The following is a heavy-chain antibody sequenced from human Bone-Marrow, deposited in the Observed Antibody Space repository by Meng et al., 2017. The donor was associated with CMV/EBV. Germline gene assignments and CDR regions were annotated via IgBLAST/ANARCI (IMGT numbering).Heavy chain of an antibody. CDR1: GYTFTSYG. CDR2: ISAYNGNT. D-gene: IGHD5-12*01. Sequence: QVQLVQSGAEVKKPGASVKGSCRAAGYTFTSYGISWVRQAPGQGLEWMGWISAYNGNTNYAQKLQGRVTMTTDTSTSTAYMELRSLRSDDTAVYYCARDLYNPSYSGYAFDYWGQGTLVTVSS. CDR3: ARDLYNPSYSGYAFDY. J-gene: IGHJ4*02. V-gene: IGHV1-18*01.